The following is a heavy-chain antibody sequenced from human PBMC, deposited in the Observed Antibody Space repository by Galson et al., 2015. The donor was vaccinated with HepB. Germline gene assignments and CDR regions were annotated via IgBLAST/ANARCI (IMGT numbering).Heavy chain of an antibody. J-gene: IGHJ4*02. CDR1: GFTFKQYG. Sequence: SLRLSCAASGFTFKQYGMHWVRQAPGKGLEWVAVVSYDETSRAYADSVKGRFTISRDNSKNMLSLQMDNLRPDDTAIYYCAKDLSAGAFDSWGQGILVSVSS. CDR2: VSYDETSR. D-gene: IGHD4/OR15-4a*01. V-gene: IGHV3-30*18. CDR3: AKDLSAGAFDS.